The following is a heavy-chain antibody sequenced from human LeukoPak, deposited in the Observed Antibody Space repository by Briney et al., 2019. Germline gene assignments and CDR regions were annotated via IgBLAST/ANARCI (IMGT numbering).Heavy chain of an antibody. CDR1: GYSFSTYW. V-gene: IGHV3-7*01. CDR2: INQDGSEM. CDR3: AKDQYYYDSSGYED. J-gene: IGHJ4*02. D-gene: IGHD3-22*01. Sequence: PGGSLRLSCAASGYSFSTYWMSWVRQVPGKGLEWVANINQDGSEMYYVDPVKGRFTISRDNSKNTLYLQMNSLRAEDTAVYYCAKDQYYYDSSGYEDWGQGTLVTVSS.